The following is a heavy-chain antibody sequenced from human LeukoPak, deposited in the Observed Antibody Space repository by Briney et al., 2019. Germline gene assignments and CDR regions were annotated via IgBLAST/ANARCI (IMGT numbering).Heavy chain of an antibody. CDR3: ARDRAAAALLIFDC. Sequence: GRSLRLSCAASGFTFSSYAMHWVRQAPGKGLEWVAVISYDGSNKYYADSVKGRFTISRDNSKNTLYLQMNSLRAEDTAVYYCARDRAAAALLIFDCWGQGTLVTVSS. V-gene: IGHV3-30-3*01. CDR2: ISYDGSNK. J-gene: IGHJ4*02. D-gene: IGHD6-13*01. CDR1: GFTFSSYA.